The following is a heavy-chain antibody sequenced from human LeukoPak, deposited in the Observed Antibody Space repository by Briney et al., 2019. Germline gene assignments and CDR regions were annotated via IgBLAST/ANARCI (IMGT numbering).Heavy chain of an antibody. V-gene: IGHV3-48*01. CDR1: GFTFSSYS. CDR3: ASSLRGVPAAMVY. CDR2: ISSSSSTI. J-gene: IGHJ4*02. D-gene: IGHD2-2*01. Sequence: GGSLRLSCAASGFTFSSYSMNWVRQAPGKGLEWVSYISSSSSTIYYADSVKGRFTISRDNAKNSLYLQMNSLRAEDTAVYYCASSLRGVPAAMVYWGQGTLVTVSS.